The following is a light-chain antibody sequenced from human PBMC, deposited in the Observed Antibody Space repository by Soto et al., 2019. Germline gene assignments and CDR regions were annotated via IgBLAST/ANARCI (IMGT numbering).Light chain of an antibody. J-gene: IGLJ1*01. CDR3: SSYTTSNTRQIV. Sequence: LAQPASVSGAPGQSITISCTGTSSEVVGYNYVSWYQHHPGKAPKLIIYDVTNRPSGVSNPFSGSKSGNTASLTISGLQPEDEADYYCSSYTTSNTRQIVFGTGTKVTVL. V-gene: IGLV2-14*03. CDR2: DVT. CDR1: SSEVVGYNY.